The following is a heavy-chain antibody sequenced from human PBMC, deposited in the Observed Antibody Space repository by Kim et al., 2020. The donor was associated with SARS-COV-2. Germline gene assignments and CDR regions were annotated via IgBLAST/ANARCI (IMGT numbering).Heavy chain of an antibody. J-gene: IGHJ4*02. CDR1: GGSLSNRSYY. CDR3: ARLAGGWGGLRQHKHFDY. V-gene: IGHV4-39*02. CDR2: IYYTGST. Sequence: SETLSLTCTVSGGSLSNRSYYWGWIRQPPGKGLEWIGTIYYTGSTFHNPSLKSRLTISVDTSKNHFSLRLSSVTAADTAIYYCARLAGGWGGLRQHKHFDYWGQGTLVAVSS. D-gene: IGHD5-12*01.